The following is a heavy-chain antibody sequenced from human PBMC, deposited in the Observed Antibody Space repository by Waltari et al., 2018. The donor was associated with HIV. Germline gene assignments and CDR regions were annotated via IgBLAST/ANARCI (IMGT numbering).Heavy chain of an antibody. Sequence: QVQLQQWGAGLLKPSETLSLTCAVYGGSFSGYYWSWIRQPPGTGLEWIGEINHSGSTNYNPSLKSRVTISVDTSKNQFSLKLSSVTAADTAVYYCARGKGSAYYYDSSGPRWFDPWGQGTLVTVSS. J-gene: IGHJ5*02. V-gene: IGHV4-34*01. CDR2: INHSGST. CDR1: GGSFSGYY. D-gene: IGHD3-22*01. CDR3: ARGKGSAYYYDSSGPRWFDP.